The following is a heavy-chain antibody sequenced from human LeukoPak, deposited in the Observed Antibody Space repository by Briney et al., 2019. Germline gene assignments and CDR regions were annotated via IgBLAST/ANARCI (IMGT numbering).Heavy chain of an antibody. CDR1: VGSISSGDYY. J-gene: IGHJ4*02. D-gene: IGHD4-23*01. CDR3: ARDLPYGGNRAFDY. CDR2: IYYSGST. Sequence: SQTLSLTCTVSVGSISSGDYYWSWIRQPPGKGLEWIGYIYYSGSTYYNPSLKSRVTISVDTSKNQFSLKLSSVTAADTAVYYCARDLPYGGNRAFDYWGQGTLVTVSS. V-gene: IGHV4-30-4*08.